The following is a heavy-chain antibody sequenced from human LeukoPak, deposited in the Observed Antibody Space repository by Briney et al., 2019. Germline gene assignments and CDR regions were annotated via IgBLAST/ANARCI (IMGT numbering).Heavy chain of an antibody. J-gene: IGHJ3*02. CDR1: GFTFSNSW. V-gene: IGHV3-7*01. D-gene: IGHD5-12*01. Sequence: RGSLRLSCAASGFTFSNSWMNWVRQAPGKGLEWVAGMNPDGSEKYCEDSVKGRFTISRDNAKNSVYLDTNGLRAEDTAVYYCATDSGYKTFDIWGQGTMVTVTS. CDR2: MNPDGSEK. CDR3: ATDSGYKTFDI.